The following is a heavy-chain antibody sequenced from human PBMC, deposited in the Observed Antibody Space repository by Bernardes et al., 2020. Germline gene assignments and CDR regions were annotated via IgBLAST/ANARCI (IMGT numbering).Heavy chain of an antibody. CDR1: GFTFSSYA. Sequence: SLRRSCAASGFTFSSYAMHWVRQAPGKGLEWVAVISYDGSNKYYADSVKGRFTISRDNSKNTLYLQMNSLRAEDTAVYYCAREGISGYADAFDIWGQGTMVTVSS. D-gene: IGHD5-12*01. CDR2: ISYDGSNK. J-gene: IGHJ3*02. CDR3: AREGISGYADAFDI. V-gene: IGHV3-30-3*01.